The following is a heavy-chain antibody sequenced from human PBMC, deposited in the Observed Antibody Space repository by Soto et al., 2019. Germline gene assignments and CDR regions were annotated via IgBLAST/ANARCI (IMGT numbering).Heavy chain of an antibody. D-gene: IGHD3-10*01. Sequence: SETLSLTCTVSGDSIISNSYFWAWIRQPPGKGLEWIGYIYYSGSTNYNPSLKSRVTISVDTSKNQFSLKLSSVTAADTAVYYCARVGGVDWFGELPYYFDYWGQGTLVTVSS. V-gene: IGHV4-61*05. CDR1: GDSIISNSYF. J-gene: IGHJ4*02. CDR2: IYYSGST. CDR3: ARVGGVDWFGELPYYFDY.